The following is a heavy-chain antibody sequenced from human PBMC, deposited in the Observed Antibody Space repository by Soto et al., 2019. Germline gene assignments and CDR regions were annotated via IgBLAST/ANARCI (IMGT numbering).Heavy chain of an antibody. CDR2: INPSGGST. J-gene: IGHJ3*02. CDR1: GYTFTSYY. D-gene: IGHD4-17*01. CDR3: ARVVTDYGHRQRGDDAFDI. Sequence: QVQLVQSGAEVKKPGASVKVSCKASGYTFTSYYMHWVRQAPGQGLEWMGIINPSGGSTSYAQKFQGRGTMTRETSTSTVYKELSSLRSEDTAVYYCARVVTDYGHRQRGDDAFDIWGKGTMVTVSS. V-gene: IGHV1-46*03.